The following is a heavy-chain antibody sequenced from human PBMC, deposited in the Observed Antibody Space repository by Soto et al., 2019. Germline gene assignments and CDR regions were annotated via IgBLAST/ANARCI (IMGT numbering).Heavy chain of an antibody. V-gene: IGHV4-34*01. CDR2: INHSGST. Sequence: QVQLQQWGAGLLKPSETLSLTCAVYCGSFSGYYWSWIRQPPGKGLEWIGEINHSGSTNYHPSLNGRVTMSVDTSNNQFSLKLSSVTAADTAVYYCARTSRFDCWGQGTLVTVSS. CDR3: ARTSRFDC. J-gene: IGHJ4*02. D-gene: IGHD6-6*01. CDR1: CGSFSGYY.